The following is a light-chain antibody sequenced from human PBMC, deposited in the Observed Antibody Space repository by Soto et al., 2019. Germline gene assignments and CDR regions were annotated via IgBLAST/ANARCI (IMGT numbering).Light chain of an antibody. J-gene: IGKJ4*01. CDR2: GTS. Sequence: EIVLTQSPATLSLSPGERATLSCRVSQSLNIRYLSWYQQRPGQPPRLLMYGTSTRATGVPARFSGSGSGTDFTLTISSLQPEDFAVYYCQQDYNLPLSFGGGTKVEMK. V-gene: IGKV3D-7*01. CDR3: QQDYNLPLS. CDR1: QSLNIRY.